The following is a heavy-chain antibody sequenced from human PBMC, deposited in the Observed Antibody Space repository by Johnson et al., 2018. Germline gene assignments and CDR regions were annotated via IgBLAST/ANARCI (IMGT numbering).Heavy chain of an antibody. CDR3: SQIQDYDVLTCRVIRGLYMDV. CDR2: ISGGGGST. D-gene: IGHD3-9*01. Sequence: EVQLVESGGGLVQPGGSLRISCAASGFTFTNYAMNWVRQAPGKGLEWVSTISGGGGSTYYADSVKGRVTISRNNSKGTLSLQMDSLRAEATALYFCSQIQDYDVLTCRVIRGLYMDVWGKGTPGTVAS. J-gene: IGHJ6*03. V-gene: IGHV3-23*04. CDR1: GFTFTNYA.